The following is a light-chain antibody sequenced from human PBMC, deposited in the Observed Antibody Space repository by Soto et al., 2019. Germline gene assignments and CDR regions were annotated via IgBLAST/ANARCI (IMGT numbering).Light chain of an antibody. CDR3: SSYTVSSTVL. J-gene: IGLJ2*01. CDR1: SSDVGSYNR. V-gene: IGLV2-18*02. Sequence: QSALTQPPSVSGSPGQSVTISCTGTSSDVGSYNRVSWYQQPPGTAPKLMIYEVSNRPSGVPDRFSGSKSGNTASLTISGLQAEDEADYYCSSYTVSSTVLFGGGTKLNRP. CDR2: EVS.